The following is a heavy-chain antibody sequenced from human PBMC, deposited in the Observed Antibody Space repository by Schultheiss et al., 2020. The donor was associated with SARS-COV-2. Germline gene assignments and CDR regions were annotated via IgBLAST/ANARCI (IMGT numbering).Heavy chain of an antibody. D-gene: IGHD2-2*01. CDR3: AREYCSSTSCYYNWFDP. J-gene: IGHJ5*02. CDR2: ISAYNGNT. Sequence: ASVKVSCKASGYTFTSYAMNWVRQAPGQGLELMGWISAYNGNTNYAQKLQGRVTMTTDTSTSTAYMELRSLRSDDTAVYYCAREYCSSTSCYYNWFDPWGQGTLVTVSS. CDR1: GYTFTSYA. V-gene: IGHV1-18*01.